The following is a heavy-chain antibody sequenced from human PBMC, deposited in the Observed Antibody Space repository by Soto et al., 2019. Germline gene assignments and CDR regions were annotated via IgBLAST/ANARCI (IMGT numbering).Heavy chain of an antibody. CDR1: GFTFNTYA. D-gene: IGHD2-2*01. Sequence: EVQMLESGGGLVQPGGSLRLSCAASGFTFNTYAMSWVRQAPGKGLEWVSGISASGDGTYYADSVKGRFTVSRDNSRNTLYLQMSNLRAEDTASYYCAKEGVVVPTLGWFDAWGQGTLVTVSS. CDR3: AKEGVVVPTLGWFDA. J-gene: IGHJ5*02. CDR2: ISASGDGT. V-gene: IGHV3-23*01.